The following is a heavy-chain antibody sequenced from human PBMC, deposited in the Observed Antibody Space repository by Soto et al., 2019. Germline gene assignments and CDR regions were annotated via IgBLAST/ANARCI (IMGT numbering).Heavy chain of an antibody. V-gene: IGHV3-30*18. CDR3: AKDRVEYSYGYENYGMDV. CDR2: ISYDGSNK. D-gene: IGHD5-18*01. J-gene: IGHJ6*02. CDR1: GFTFSSYG. Sequence: GGSLRLACAAPGFTFSSYGMPWVRPAPGKGLEWVAVISYDGSNKYYADSVKGRFTISRDNSKNTLYLQMNSLRAEDTAVYYCAKDRVEYSYGYENYGMDVWGQGTTVTVSS.